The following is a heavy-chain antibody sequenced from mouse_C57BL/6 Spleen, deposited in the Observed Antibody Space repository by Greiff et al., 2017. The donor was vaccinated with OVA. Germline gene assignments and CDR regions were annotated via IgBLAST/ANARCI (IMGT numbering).Heavy chain of an antibody. D-gene: IGHD1-1*01. J-gene: IGHJ4*01. CDR2: IWSDGST. V-gene: IGHV2-6-1*01. CDR3: ARQGTTVVRAMDY. CDR1: GFSLTSYG. Sequence: QVQLQQSGPGLVAPSQSLSITCTVSGFSLTSYGVHWVRQPPGKGLEWLVVIWSDGSTTYNSALKSRLSISKDNSKSQVFLKMNSLQTDDTAMYYCARQGTTVVRAMDYWGQGTSVTVSS.